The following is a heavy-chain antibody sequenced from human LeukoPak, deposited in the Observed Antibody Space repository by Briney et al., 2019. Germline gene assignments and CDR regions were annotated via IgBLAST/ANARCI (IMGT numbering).Heavy chain of an antibody. V-gene: IGHV4-34*01. D-gene: IGHD6-25*01. Sequence: SETLSLTCAVYGGSFSGYYWSWIRQPPGKGLEWIGEINHSGSTNYNPSLKSRVTISVDTSKNQFSLKLSSVTAADTAAYYCARKRGYGWFDPWGQGTLVTVSS. CDR3: ARKRGYGWFDP. CDR2: INHSGST. J-gene: IGHJ5*02. CDR1: GGSFSGYY.